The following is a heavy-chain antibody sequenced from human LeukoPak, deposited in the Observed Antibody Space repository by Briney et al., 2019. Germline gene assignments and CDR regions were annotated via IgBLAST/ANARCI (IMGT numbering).Heavy chain of an antibody. D-gene: IGHD3-10*01. Sequence: PGGSLRLSCTASGFTFGDYAMSWFRQAPGKGLEWVGFIRSKAYGGTTEYAASVKGRFTISRDDSKSIAYLQMNSLKTEDTAVYYCTTPYGSGSYPAYWYYGMDVWGQGTTVTVSS. CDR3: TTPYGSGSYPAYWYYGMDV. CDR1: GFTFGDYA. J-gene: IGHJ6*02. V-gene: IGHV3-49*03. CDR2: IRSKAYGGTT.